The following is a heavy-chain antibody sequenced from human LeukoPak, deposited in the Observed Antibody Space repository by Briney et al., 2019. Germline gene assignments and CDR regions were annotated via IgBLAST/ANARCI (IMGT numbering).Heavy chain of an antibody. CDR2: IYYSGGT. Sequence: PSETLSLTCTVSGGSVSSGSYYWSWIRQPPGKGLEWIGYIYYSGGTNYNPSLKSRVTISVDTSKNQFSLKLSSVTAVDTAVYYCARFYCSSTSCYLAPWGQGTLVTVSS. D-gene: IGHD2-2*01. V-gene: IGHV4-61*01. CDR3: ARFYCSSTSCYLAP. CDR1: GGSVSSGSYY. J-gene: IGHJ5*02.